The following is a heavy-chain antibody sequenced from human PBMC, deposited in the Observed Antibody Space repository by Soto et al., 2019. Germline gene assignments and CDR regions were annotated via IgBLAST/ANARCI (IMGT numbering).Heavy chain of an antibody. CDR3: AREIVVSHTFDY. D-gene: IGHD3-22*01. Sequence: QVQLQESGPGLVKPSQTLSLTCTVSGGSISSGGYYWSWIRQHPGKGLEWIGYIYYSGSTYYNPPLKSRXXIXVXXSKNQFSLKLSSVTAADTAVYYCAREIVVSHTFDYWGQGTLVTVSS. CDR2: IYYSGST. CDR1: GGSISSGGYY. V-gene: IGHV4-31*03. J-gene: IGHJ4*02.